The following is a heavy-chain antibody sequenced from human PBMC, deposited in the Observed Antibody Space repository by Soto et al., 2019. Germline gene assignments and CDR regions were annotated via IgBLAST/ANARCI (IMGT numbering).Heavy chain of an antibody. CDR2: IYWDDDK. CDR3: AHLMITFGGVIGDDAFDI. V-gene: IGHV2-5*02. CDR1: GFSLNTRGVG. Sequence: QITLKESGPTLVKPTQTLTLTCTFSGFSLNTRGVGVGWIRQPPGKALEWLAVIYWDDDKRYSPSLKSRLTITKYTSKNLVVLTMTNMDPVDTATYYCAHLMITFGGVIGDDAFDIWGQGTMVTVSS. D-gene: IGHD3-16*02. J-gene: IGHJ3*02.